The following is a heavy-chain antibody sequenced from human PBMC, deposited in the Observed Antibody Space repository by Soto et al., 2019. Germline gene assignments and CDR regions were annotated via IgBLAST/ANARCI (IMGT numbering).Heavy chain of an antibody. CDR2: IYHSGST. V-gene: IGHV4-30-2*01. CDR1: GGSISSGGYS. Sequence: SETLSLTCAVSGGSISSGGYSWSWIRQPPGKGLEWIGYIYHSGSTYYNPSLKSRVTISVDRSKNQFSLKLSSVTAADTAVYYCARAWERPGYYFDYWGQGTLVTVSS. D-gene: IGHD1-26*01. CDR3: ARAWERPGYYFDY. J-gene: IGHJ4*02.